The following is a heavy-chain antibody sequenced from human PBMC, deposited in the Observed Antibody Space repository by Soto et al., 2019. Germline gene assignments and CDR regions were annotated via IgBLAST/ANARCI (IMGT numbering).Heavy chain of an antibody. CDR2: ISYDGSNK. Sequence: QVQLVESGGGVVQPGRSLRLSCAASGFTFSSYGMHWVRQAPGKGLEWVAVISYDGSNKYYADSVKGRFTISRDNSKNTLYLQMNSLRAEDTAVYYCAKPDTPKYTVTQEFYFDYWGQGTLVTVSS. V-gene: IGHV3-30*18. CDR3: AKPDTPKYTVTQEFYFDY. J-gene: IGHJ4*02. D-gene: IGHD4-17*01. CDR1: GFTFSSYG.